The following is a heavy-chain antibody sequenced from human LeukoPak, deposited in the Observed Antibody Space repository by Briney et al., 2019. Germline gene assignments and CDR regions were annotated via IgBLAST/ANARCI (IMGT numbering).Heavy chain of an antibody. CDR1: GFTFSSYS. J-gene: IGHJ4*02. CDR3: ARHLSGVTGYTYGRGIDY. V-gene: IGHV3-7*01. Sequence: GGSLRLSCAASGFTFSSYSMNWVRQAPGKGLEWVANIKQDGSEKYYVDSVKGRFTISRDNAKTSLYLQMNSLRAEDTAVYYCARHLSGVTGYTYGRGIDYWGQGTLVTVSS. D-gene: IGHD5-18*01. CDR2: IKQDGSEK.